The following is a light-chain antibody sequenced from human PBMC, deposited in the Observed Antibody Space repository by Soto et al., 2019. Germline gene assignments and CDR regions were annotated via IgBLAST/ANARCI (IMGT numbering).Light chain of an antibody. CDR1: QSVSSD. Sequence: ESVMTQSPATLSVSPGDRATLSCRASQSVSSDVAWYQQKPGQAPRMLIYGASTRATGIPLRFSGRGSGTDFTLTISSLQSDDVAVYFCQQYDNWPITFGQGTLLEI. CDR2: GAS. V-gene: IGKV3-15*01. CDR3: QQYDNWPIT. J-gene: IGKJ5*01.